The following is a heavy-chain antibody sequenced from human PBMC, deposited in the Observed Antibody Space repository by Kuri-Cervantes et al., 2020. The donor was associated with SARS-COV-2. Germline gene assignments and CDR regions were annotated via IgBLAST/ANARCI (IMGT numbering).Heavy chain of an antibody. D-gene: IGHD6-19*01. CDR3: ARHNRIAVAGDVWFDP. Sequence: GSLRLSCTVSGGSISSSSYYWGWIRQPPGKGLEWIGSIYYSGSTYYNPSLKSRVTISVDTSKNQFSLKLSSMTAADTAVYYCARHNRIAVAGDVWFDPWGQGTLVTVSS. V-gene: IGHV4-39*01. CDR2: IYYSGST. CDR1: GGSISSSSYY. J-gene: IGHJ5*02.